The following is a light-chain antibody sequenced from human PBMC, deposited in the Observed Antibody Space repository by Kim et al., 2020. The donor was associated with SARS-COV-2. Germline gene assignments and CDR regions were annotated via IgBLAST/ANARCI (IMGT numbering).Light chain of an antibody. J-gene: IGKJ5*01. Sequence: EIMMTQSPATLSVSPGDRATLSCRASQSVTNTLAWYQQKPGQAPRLLIYGASTRATGIPARFSGSASGTEFTLSISSLQSEDFAVYYCHQYKNWPFTFGQGTRLEIK. V-gene: IGKV3-15*01. CDR1: QSVTNT. CDR3: HQYKNWPFT. CDR2: GAS.